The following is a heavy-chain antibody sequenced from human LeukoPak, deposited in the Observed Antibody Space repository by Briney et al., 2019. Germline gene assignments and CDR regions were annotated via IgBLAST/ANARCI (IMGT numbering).Heavy chain of an antibody. J-gene: IGHJ4*02. Sequence: SETLPLPCTVSGGSISSHYWSWIRQPPGKGLEWIGRIYYSGSTYYNPSLKSRVTISVDTSKNQFSLKLSSVTAADTAVYYCAREEGYDSSGYPYYFDYWGQGTLVTVSS. V-gene: IGHV4-39*07. CDR3: AREEGYDSSGYPYYFDY. D-gene: IGHD3-22*01. CDR2: IYYSGST. CDR1: GGSISSHY.